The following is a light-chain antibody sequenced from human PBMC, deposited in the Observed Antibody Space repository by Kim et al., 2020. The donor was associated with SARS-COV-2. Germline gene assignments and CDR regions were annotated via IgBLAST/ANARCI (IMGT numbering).Light chain of an antibody. J-gene: IGKJ5*01. CDR3: LQHSTYPIT. V-gene: IGKV1-17*01. Sequence: ASVGDRVTITCRASQDIRDDLGWYQQNPGRAPKRLIYGASSLQSGVPSRFSGSGSGTEFTLTISSVQPEDFATYFCLQHSTYPITFGQGTRLEIK. CDR2: GAS. CDR1: QDIRDD.